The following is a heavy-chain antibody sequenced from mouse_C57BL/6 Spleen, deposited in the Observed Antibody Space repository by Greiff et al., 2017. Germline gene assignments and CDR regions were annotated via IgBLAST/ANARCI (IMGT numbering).Heavy chain of an antibody. CDR3: ARSFYYDYDGAWFAY. CDR2: INPSSGYT. J-gene: IGHJ3*01. V-gene: IGHV1-7*01. CDR1: GYTFTSYW. D-gene: IGHD2-4*01. Sequence: VQLQQSGAELAKPGASVTLSCKASGYTFTSYWMHWVKQRPGQGLEWIGYINPSSGYTKYNQKFKDKATLTADKSSSTAYMQLSSLTYEDSAVYYCARSFYYDYDGAWFAYWGQGTLVTVSA.